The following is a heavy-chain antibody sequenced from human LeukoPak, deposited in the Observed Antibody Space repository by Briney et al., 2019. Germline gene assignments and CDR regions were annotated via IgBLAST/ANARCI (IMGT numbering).Heavy chain of an antibody. CDR2: IYYSGST. D-gene: IGHD5-12*01. J-gene: IGHJ4*02. V-gene: IGHV4-59*01. CDR3: ARAVQAGGYSGYDFDPSYFDY. CDR1: GVSISSYY. Sequence: SETLSLTCTVSGVSISSYYWSWIRQPPGKGLEWIGYIYYSGSTNYNPSLKSRVTISVDTSKNQFSLKLSSVTAADTAVYYCARAVQAGGYSGYDFDPSYFDYWGQGTLVTVSS.